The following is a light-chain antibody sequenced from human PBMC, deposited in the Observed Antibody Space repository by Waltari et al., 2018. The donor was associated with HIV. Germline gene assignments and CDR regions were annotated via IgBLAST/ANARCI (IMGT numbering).Light chain of an antibody. CDR1: SSDVGGYNY. Sequence: QSALTQPASVSGSPGQSITISCTGTSSDVGGYNYVSWYQQHTGKAPKLMIYEVSNRPSGVSNLFSGSKSGNTASLTISGLQAEDEADYYCSSYTSSSTLYVFVTGTKVTVL. J-gene: IGLJ1*01. V-gene: IGLV2-14*01. CDR3: SSYTSSSTLYV. CDR2: EVS.